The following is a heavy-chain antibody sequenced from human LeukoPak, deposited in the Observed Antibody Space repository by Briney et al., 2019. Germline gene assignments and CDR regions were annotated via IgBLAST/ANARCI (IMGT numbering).Heavy chain of an antibody. Sequence: PGGSLRLSCAASGFTFNSYSMNWVRQAPGKGLEWLSYISRGTGTIYYADSVKGRFTISRDNAKNSLYLQMTNLRAEDTAVYYCAREATSGYWGQGTLVTVSS. CDR1: GFTFNSYS. V-gene: IGHV3-48*04. J-gene: IGHJ4*02. CDR3: AREATSGY. CDR2: ISRGTGTI.